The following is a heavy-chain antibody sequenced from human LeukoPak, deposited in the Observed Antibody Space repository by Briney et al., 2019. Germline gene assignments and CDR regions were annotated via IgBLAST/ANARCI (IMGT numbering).Heavy chain of an antibody. CDR2: ISGGVGST. J-gene: IGHJ5*02. Sequence: SGGSLRLSCAASGFTFSIYAMSWVRQAPGKGLEWVSSISGGVGSTYYADSVKGRFTISTDNSPNTLYLQMNSLRAEDTAVYCSAEPRLRGYCYGWVSWGQGTLVTVPS. CDR1: GFTFSIYA. CDR3: AEPRLRGYCYGWVS. V-gene: IGHV3-23*01. D-gene: IGHD5-18*01.